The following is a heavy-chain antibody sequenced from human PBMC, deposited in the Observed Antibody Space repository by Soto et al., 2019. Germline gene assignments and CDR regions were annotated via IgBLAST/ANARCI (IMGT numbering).Heavy chain of an antibody. CDR2: ISSSSSYI. V-gene: IGHV3-21*01. CDR1: GFTFSSYS. CDR3: ARVPPGEYYYDSSGHMYYFDY. D-gene: IGHD3-22*01. J-gene: IGHJ4*02. Sequence: GGSLRLSCAASGFTFSSYSMNWVRQAPGKGLEWVSSISSSSSYIYYADSVKGRFTISRDNAKNSLYLQMNSPRAEDTAVYYWARVPPGEYYYDSSGHMYYFDYWGQGTLVTVSS.